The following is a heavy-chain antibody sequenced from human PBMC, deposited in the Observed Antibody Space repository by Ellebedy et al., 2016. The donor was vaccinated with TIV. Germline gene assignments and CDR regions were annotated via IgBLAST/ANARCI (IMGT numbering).Heavy chain of an antibody. CDR3: ARHGQFDY. CDR1: GGSITTKSYY. V-gene: IGHV4-39*01. Sequence: SETLSLXXTVSGGSITTKSYYWGWIRQPPGKGLEWIGAISNSGSTHYSALFRSRVTLSIDTSKNQFSLNLTSLTAADTAVYYCARHGQFDYWGQGTLVTVSS. CDR2: ISNSGST. J-gene: IGHJ4*02.